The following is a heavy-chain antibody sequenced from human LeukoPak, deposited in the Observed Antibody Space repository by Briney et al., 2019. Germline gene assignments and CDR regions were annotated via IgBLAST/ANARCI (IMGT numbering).Heavy chain of an antibody. Sequence: RVNPNSGGTNYAENFQGRVAMTTDASISTAYMDLSRLSSDDTAVYYCARESPTGDGDFDYWGQGTLVTVS. CDR2: VNPNSGGT. CDR3: ARESPTGDGDFDY. J-gene: IGHJ4*02. D-gene: IGHD7-27*01. V-gene: IGHV1-2*06.